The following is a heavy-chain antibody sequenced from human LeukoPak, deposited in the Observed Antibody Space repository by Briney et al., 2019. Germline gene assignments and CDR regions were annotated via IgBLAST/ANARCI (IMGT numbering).Heavy chain of an antibody. Sequence: GGSLRLSCAVSGFTFSSYSMNWVRQAPGKGLEWVSSISSSSNYIYYADSVRGRFTISRDNAKNSLYLQMNSLRAEDTAVYYCARERNVLLWFGDLDYWGQGTLVTVSS. D-gene: IGHD3-10*01. CDR3: ARERNVLLWFGDLDY. J-gene: IGHJ4*02. CDR2: ISSSSNYI. V-gene: IGHV3-21*01. CDR1: GFTFSSYS.